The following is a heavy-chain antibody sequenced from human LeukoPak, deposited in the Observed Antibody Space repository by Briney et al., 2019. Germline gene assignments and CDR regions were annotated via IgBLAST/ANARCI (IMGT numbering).Heavy chain of an antibody. CDR1: GFTFSDYW. Sequence: GGSLRLSCAASGFTFSDYWMSWVCQAPGKGLEWVANIKYHGSDEHYVDSVRGRFTISRDNAKNSLFLQMNSLRAEDTAVYYCARIGGSGTYWDYWGQGTLVTVSS. CDR3: ARIGGSGTYWDY. J-gene: IGHJ4*02. CDR2: IKYHGSDE. D-gene: IGHD3-10*01. V-gene: IGHV3-7*01.